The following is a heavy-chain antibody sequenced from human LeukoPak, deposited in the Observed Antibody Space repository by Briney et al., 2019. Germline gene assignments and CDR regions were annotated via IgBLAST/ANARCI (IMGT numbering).Heavy chain of an antibody. CDR1: GFTFNGYN. J-gene: IGHJ3*02. V-gene: IGHV3-21*05. CDR3: ARDHDLDAFDI. CDR2: ISSSSSII. Sequence: GGSLRLSCAASGFTFNGYNMNWVRQAPGKGLEWVSYISSSSSIIYYADSVKGRFTISRDNAKNSLYLQMNSLRAEDTAVYYCARDHDLDAFDIWGQGTMVTVSS.